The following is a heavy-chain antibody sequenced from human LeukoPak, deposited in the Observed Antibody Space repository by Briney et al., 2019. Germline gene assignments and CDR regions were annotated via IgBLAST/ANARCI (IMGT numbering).Heavy chain of an antibody. CDR3: ARVNPRYDFSWSGELYGMDV. CDR1: GFTVSSNY. Sequence: GGSLRLSCAASGFTVSSNYMSWVRQAPGKGLEWVSVIYSGGSTYYADSVKGRFTISRDNSKNTLYLQMNSLRAEDTAVYYCARVNPRYDFSWSGELYGMDVWGQGTTVTVSS. D-gene: IGHD3-3*01. J-gene: IGHJ6*02. CDR2: IYSGGST. V-gene: IGHV3-53*01.